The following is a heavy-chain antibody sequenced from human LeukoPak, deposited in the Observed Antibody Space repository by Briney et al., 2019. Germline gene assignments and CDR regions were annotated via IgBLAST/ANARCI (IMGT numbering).Heavy chain of an antibody. J-gene: IGHJ6*03. V-gene: IGHV1-2*02. CDR3: ASTTGTHYYYYYMDV. D-gene: IGHD1-1*01. CDR2: INPNSGGT. CDR1: GYTFTGYY. Sequence: ASVKVSCKASGYTFTGYYMHWVRQAPGQGLEWMGWINPNSGGTNYAQKFQGRVTMTRDTSISTAYMELSRLRSDDTAVYYCASTTGTHYYYYYMDVWGKGTTVTVSS.